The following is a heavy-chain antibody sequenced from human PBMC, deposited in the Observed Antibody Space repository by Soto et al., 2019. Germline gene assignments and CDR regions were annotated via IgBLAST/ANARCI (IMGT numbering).Heavy chain of an antibody. CDR3: ARGPPWMATFDS. D-gene: IGHD5-12*01. CDR1: GVSISSDY. J-gene: IGHJ3*02. Sequence: QVQLQESGPGLVKPSETLSLTCTVSGVSISSDYWTWILQSPGKGLEWIANTSHTGTTDYNPSPRSRVTISPDTSKNQFSLQLSSVTAADTAVYYCARGPPWMATFDSWGQGTKVTVSP. V-gene: IGHV4-59*01. CDR2: TSHTGTT.